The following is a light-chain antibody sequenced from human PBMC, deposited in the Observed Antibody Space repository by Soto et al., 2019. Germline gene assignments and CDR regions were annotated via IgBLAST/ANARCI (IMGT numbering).Light chain of an antibody. Sequence: QSALTQPASVSGSPGQSITISCTGTSSDVGGHNYVSWYQQHPGKAPKNMIYEVNNGPSGVSDRFSASKSGNTASLFISGLQAEDEADYYCSSYTSESSYVFGSGTKLTVL. CDR1: SSDVGGHNY. CDR3: SSYTSESSYV. V-gene: IGLV2-14*01. J-gene: IGLJ1*01. CDR2: EVN.